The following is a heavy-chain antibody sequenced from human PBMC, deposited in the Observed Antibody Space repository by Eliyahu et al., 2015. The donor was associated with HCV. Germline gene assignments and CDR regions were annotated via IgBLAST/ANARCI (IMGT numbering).Heavy chain of an antibody. CDR2: IXPIFGTA. D-gene: IGHD3-10*01. CDR1: GGTFSSYA. Sequence: QVQLVQSGAEVKKPGSSVKVSCKASGGTFSSYAXSWVRQAPGQGLXWMGGIXPIFGTANYAQKFQGRVTXTADESTSTAYMELSSLRSEDTAVYYCARGKGWFRELFYWFDPWGQGTLVTVSS. CDR3: ARGKGWFRELFYWFDP. J-gene: IGHJ5*02. V-gene: IGHV1-69*01.